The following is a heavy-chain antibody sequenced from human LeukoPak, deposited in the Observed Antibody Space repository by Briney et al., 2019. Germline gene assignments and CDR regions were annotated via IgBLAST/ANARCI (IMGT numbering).Heavy chain of an antibody. D-gene: IGHD2-21*02. CDR2: IKSKTDGGTT. Sequence: GGSLRPSGAASGFTFSNAWMSWVRQPPGKGLEWVGRIKSKTDGGTTDYAAPVKGRFTISRDDSKNTLYLQMNSLKTEDTAVYYCTTELQDCGGDCYPFDYWGQGTLVTVSS. V-gene: IGHV3-15*01. CDR3: TTELQDCGGDCYPFDY. J-gene: IGHJ4*02. CDR1: GFTFSNAW.